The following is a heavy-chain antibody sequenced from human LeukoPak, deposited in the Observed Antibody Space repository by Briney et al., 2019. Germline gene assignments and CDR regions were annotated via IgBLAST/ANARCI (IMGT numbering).Heavy chain of an antibody. Sequence: GGSLRLSCVASGFTFSSFAMHEVPLAPGKGLEWVAVISYDGSNKYYADSVKGRFTISKDNSRNTLSLQINTLRAEDTPGYYCGRDRYYGSEIYPEGVISHWGQGTLVTVSS. V-gene: IGHV3-30*04. CDR1: GFTFSSFA. D-gene: IGHD3-10*01. CDR3: GRDRYYGSEIYPEGVISH. J-gene: IGHJ4*02. CDR2: ISYDGSNK.